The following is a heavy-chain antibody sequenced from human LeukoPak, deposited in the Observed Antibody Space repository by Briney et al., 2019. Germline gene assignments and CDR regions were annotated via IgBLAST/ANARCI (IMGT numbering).Heavy chain of an antibody. CDR2: IYTSGST. CDR3: ARLQVLKVVMGYLDY. Sequence: KPSETLSLTCTVSGGSISSYYWSWIRQPAGKGLEWIGRIYTSGSTNYNPSLKSRVTMSVDTSKNQFSLKLSSVTAADTAVYYCARLQVLKVVMGYLDYWGQGTLVTVSS. J-gene: IGHJ4*02. V-gene: IGHV4-4*07. D-gene: IGHD2-21*01. CDR1: GGSISSYY.